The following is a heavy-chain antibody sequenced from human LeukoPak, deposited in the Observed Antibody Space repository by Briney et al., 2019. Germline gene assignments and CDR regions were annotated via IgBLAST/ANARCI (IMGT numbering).Heavy chain of an antibody. CDR2: ISSSGSSI. Sequence: GGSLRLSCVASGFTFSNYEMNWVRQAPGKGLEWVSYISSSGSSIYYAGSVKGRFTISRDNAKNSLYLQMNTLRAEDTAVYYCASPSMTYYYYYMGVWGRGTTVTVSS. CDR3: ASPSMTYYYYYMGV. J-gene: IGHJ6*03. V-gene: IGHV3-48*03. D-gene: IGHD2/OR15-2a*01. CDR1: GFTFSNYE.